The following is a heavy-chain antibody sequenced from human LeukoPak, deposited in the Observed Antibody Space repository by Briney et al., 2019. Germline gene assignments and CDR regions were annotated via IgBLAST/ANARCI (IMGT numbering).Heavy chain of an antibody. Sequence: GGSLRLSCAASGFTFSSCAMHWVRQAPGKGLEWVAVISYDGSNKYYADSVKGRFTISRDNSKNTLYLQMNSLRAEDTAVYYCARAWFTVYSGSYGFDLWGRGTLVTVSS. CDR1: GFTFSSCA. CDR2: ISYDGSNK. CDR3: ARAWFTVYSGSYGFDL. V-gene: IGHV3-30-3*01. D-gene: IGHD1-26*01. J-gene: IGHJ2*01.